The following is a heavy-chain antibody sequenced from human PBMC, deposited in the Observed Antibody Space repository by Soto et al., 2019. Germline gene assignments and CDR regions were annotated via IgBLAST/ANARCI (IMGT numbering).Heavy chain of an antibody. CDR2: IYNSGTT. CDR1: GGSITRGGYY. V-gene: IGHV4-31*01. Sequence: QVQLQESGPGLVKPSETLSLTCTVSGGSITRGGYYWSWIRQHPGKGLEWIGYIYNSGTTYYNPCLKSPVTISVDTPKNHFSLKLTSVTAAATAVYYCARDPAPWGQGTLVTVSS. CDR3: ARDPAP. J-gene: IGHJ5*02.